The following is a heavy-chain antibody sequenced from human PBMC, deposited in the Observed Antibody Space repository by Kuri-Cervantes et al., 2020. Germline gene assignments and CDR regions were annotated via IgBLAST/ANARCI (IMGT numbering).Heavy chain of an antibody. J-gene: IGHJ4*02. CDR2: INHSGNT. CDR1: GRSFSVFY. CDR3: ARRYWAGPFDY. V-gene: IGHV4-34*01. D-gene: IGHD2-15*01. Sequence: ESLKISYAICGRSFSVFYWSWIRQPTGKGLEWIGEINHSGNTNYNPSLKSRVTISVDTSKNQFTLRLTSVTATDTAVYYCARRYWAGPFDYCGQGTLVTVSS.